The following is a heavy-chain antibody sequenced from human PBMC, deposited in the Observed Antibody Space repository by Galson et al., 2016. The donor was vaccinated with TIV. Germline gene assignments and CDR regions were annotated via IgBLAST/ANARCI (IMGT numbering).Heavy chain of an antibody. CDR2: INAGNGNT. J-gene: IGHJ4*02. Sequence: SVKVSCKASGYMFSSHAMHWVRQAPGQRLEWMGWINAGNGNTKHSQNFQGRVTITRDTSATTTYMELRSLRSEDMAVYYCAREAVGAVMYFDNWGQGTLVTVSS. V-gene: IGHV1-3*01. CDR3: AREAVGAVMYFDN. CDR1: GYMFSSHA. D-gene: IGHD4-23*01.